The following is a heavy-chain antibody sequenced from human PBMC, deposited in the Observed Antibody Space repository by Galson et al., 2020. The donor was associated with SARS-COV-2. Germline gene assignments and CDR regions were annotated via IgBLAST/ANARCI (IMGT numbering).Heavy chain of an antibody. CDR2: ISYDGSNK. D-gene: IGHD1-26*01. CDR3: ARDVGLLGYYYYYMDV. J-gene: IGHJ6*03. CDR1: GFTFSSYA. Sequence: GESLKLSCAASGFTFSSYAMHWVRQAPGKGLEWVAVISYDGSNKYYADSVKGRFTISRDNSKNTLYLQMNSLRAEDTAVYYCARDVGLLGYYYYYMDVWGKGTTVTISS. V-gene: IGHV3-30*04.